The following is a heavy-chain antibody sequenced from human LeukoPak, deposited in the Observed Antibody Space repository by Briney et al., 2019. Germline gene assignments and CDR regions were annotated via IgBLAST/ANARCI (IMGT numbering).Heavy chain of an antibody. V-gene: IGHV4-59*01. CDR1: GGSFSGYY. Sequence: SETLSLTCAVYGGSFSGYYWSWIRQPPGKGLEWIGYIYYSGSTNYNPSLKSRATISVDTSKNQFSLKLSSVTAADTAMYYCARASGGNSAYWGQGTLVTVSS. CDR2: IYYSGST. CDR3: ARASGGNSAY. D-gene: IGHD4-23*01. J-gene: IGHJ4*02.